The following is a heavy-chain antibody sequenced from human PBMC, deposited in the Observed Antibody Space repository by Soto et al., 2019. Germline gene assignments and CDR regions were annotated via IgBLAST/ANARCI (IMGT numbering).Heavy chain of an antibody. J-gene: IGHJ5*02. Sequence: QVQLLESGPGLVKPSQTLSLTCTVSGGSISSADYYWSWIRQPPGKGLEWIGYIFYTGSTYYNPSLKSRGTISVDTSKNQFALKLNSVTAADTAVYYCARAARHTIVRGTSNWFDPWGPGTLVTVSS. CDR2: IFYTGST. CDR1: GGSISSADYY. V-gene: IGHV4-30-4*01. CDR3: ARAARHTIVRGTSNWFDP. D-gene: IGHD3-10*01.